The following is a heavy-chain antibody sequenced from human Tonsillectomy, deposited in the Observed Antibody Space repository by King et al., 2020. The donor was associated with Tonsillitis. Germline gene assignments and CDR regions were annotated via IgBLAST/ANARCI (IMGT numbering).Heavy chain of an antibody. D-gene: IGHD3-3*01. CDR1: GYRFPSYW. CDR3: DRVVHPRSCYSHY. V-gene: IGHV5-51*01. J-gene: IGHJ4*02. Sequence: CKGSGYRFPSYWIVWVRQMPGKGLEWMWIIYPGGSDTRYSPSFQGQVTISADKSITTAFLPWNSLKGSDTAMYYCDRVVHPRSCYSHYWGQGTLVTVSS. CDR2: IYPGGSDT.